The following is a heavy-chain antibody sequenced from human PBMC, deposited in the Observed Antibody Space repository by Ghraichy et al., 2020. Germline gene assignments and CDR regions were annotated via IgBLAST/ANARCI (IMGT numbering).Heavy chain of an antibody. CDR1: GFTFSSAW. J-gene: IGHJ4*02. Sequence: GGSLRLSCAASGFTFSSAWMSWVRQPPGKGLEWVARIRHKTDGGTSDYSAPVKGRFTISRDDSENTLYLQMNSLKTEDTAVYYCTCPTFYSGEDYWAQGALVPGSS. D-gene: IGHD2/OR15-2a*01. V-gene: IGHV3-15*01. CDR3: TCPTFYSGEDY. CDR2: IRHKTDGGTS.